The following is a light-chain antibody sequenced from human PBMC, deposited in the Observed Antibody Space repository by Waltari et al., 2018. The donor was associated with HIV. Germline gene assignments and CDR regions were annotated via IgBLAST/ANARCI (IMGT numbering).Light chain of an antibody. CDR2: QDV. V-gene: IGLV3-1*01. CDR3: QVCDGRIMI. CDR1: NLGDRY. J-gene: IGLJ2*01. Sequence: SYVVSQPPSVSVSPGQTATISCSGDNLGDRYVCWYQQKSGQSPLLIIYQDVKRRSGIPERFSAFNSGNTATLTISGTQGVDEADFFCQVCDGRIMIFGGGTKLTVL.